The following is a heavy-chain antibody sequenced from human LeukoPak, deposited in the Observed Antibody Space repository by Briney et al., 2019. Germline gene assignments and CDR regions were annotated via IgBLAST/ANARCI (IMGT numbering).Heavy chain of an antibody. J-gene: IGHJ4*02. CDR1: GFTFSSYG. Sequence: PGGSLRLSCAASGFTFSSYGMHWVRQAPGKGLEWVAVISYDGSNKYYADSVKGRFTISRDNSKNMLYLQMNSLRVEGTAVYYCARVGGHWGQGTLVTVSS. CDR2: ISYDGSNK. V-gene: IGHV3-30*03. D-gene: IGHD3-10*01. CDR3: ARVGGH.